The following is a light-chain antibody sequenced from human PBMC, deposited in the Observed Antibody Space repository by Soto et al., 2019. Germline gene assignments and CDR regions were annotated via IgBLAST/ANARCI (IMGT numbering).Light chain of an antibody. CDR3: QQYNSYWT. CDR1: QSISSW. V-gene: IGKV1-5*03. J-gene: IGKJ1*01. Sequence: DIQMNQSPSTLSAAVGNKVNITCRASQSISSWMAWYQQKPGKAPKLLIYMASSLESGVPSRFSGIGSGTEFTLTIISLQPDDFATYYCQQYNSYWTFGQGTKV. CDR2: MAS.